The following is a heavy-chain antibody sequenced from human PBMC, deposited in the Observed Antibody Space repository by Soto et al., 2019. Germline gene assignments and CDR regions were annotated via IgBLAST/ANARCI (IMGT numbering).Heavy chain of an antibody. CDR1: GYSFTGYY. CDR2: INPDSGAT. D-gene: IGHD2-8*02. Sequence: HEHLVQSGAEVKRPGASLKVSCKASGYSFTGYYIHWVRQAPGQGLEWMGWINPDSGATNHAQNFQGRVTLTSDPSISTASMDLTSLTSDDTAVYYCARGDYGTGGYPFPYFDYWGQGTLVIVSS. CDR3: ARGDYGTGGYPFPYFDY. J-gene: IGHJ4*02. V-gene: IGHV1-2*02.